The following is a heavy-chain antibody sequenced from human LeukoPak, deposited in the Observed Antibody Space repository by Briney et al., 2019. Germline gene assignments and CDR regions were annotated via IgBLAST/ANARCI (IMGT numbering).Heavy chain of an antibody. D-gene: IGHD3-9*01. J-gene: IGHJ4*02. CDR3: ARGQVTGYYRKYYFDY. CDR1: GGSISSSSYY. Sequence: SETLSLTCTVSGGSISSSSYYWGWIRQPPGKGLEWIGTIYCTGSTNYNPSLKSRVTISVDTSKNQFSLKLSSVTAADTAVYYCARGQVTGYYRKYYFDYWGQGTLVTVSS. CDR2: IYCTGST. V-gene: IGHV4-39*07.